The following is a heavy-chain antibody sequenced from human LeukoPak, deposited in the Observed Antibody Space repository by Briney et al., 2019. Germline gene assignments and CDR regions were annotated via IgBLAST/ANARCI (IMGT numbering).Heavy chain of an antibody. V-gene: IGHV4-34*01. Sequence: SETLSLTCAVSGYSISSGYYWSWIRQPPGKGLEWIGEINHSGSTNYNPSLKSRVTISVDTSKNQFSLKLSSVTAADTAVYYCARWSGARIDYWGQGTLVTVSS. CDR1: GYSISSGYY. D-gene: IGHD3-3*01. CDR2: INHSGST. J-gene: IGHJ4*02. CDR3: ARWSGARIDY.